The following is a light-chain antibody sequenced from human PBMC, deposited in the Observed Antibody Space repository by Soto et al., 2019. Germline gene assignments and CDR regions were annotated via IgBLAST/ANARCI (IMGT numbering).Light chain of an antibody. Sequence: QSVLTQPPSASGTPGQRVTISCSGSSSNIGKNTVNWYQQLPGTAPKLLIYSSNQRPSGVPDRFSGSKSGTSASLAISGLQSEDEADYYCAAWDASLNGPVFGGGTKLTVL. CDR3: AAWDASLNGPV. CDR1: SSNIGKNT. J-gene: IGLJ2*01. CDR2: SSN. V-gene: IGLV1-44*01.